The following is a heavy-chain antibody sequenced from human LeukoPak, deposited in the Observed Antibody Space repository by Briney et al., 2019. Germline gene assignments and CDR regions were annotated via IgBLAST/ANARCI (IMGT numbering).Heavy chain of an antibody. V-gene: IGHV3-48*03. CDR1: GFTLSSYE. CDR3: ARGSTGLDCSSTSCYVFYSYYYMDV. CDR2: ISSSGSTI. D-gene: IGHD2-2*01. J-gene: IGHJ6*03. Sequence: GGSLRLSCAASGFTLSSYEMDWVRQAPGKGLEWVSYISSSGSTIYYADSVKGRFSISRDNAKNSLYLQMTSLRAEDTAIYYCARGSTGLDCSSTSCYVFYSYYYMDVWGKGTTVTVSS.